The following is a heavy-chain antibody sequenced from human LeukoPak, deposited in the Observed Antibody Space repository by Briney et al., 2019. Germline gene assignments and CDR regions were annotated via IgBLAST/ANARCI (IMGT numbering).Heavy chain of an antibody. V-gene: IGHV6-1*01. D-gene: IGHD1-26*01. CDR2: TYYRSKWYY. CDR3: ARDPVGGSTIFDY. Sequence: SQTLSLTCAISGDSVSSNSAAWNWIRQSPPRGLEWLGRTYYRSKWYYDYAVAVKSRISINPDTSKNQFSLQLSSVTPEDTAVYYCARDPVGGSTIFDYWGQGTLVTVSS. CDR1: GDSVSSNSAA. J-gene: IGHJ4*02.